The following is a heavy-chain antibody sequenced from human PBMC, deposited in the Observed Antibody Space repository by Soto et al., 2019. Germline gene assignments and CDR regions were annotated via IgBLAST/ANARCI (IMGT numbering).Heavy chain of an antibody. J-gene: IGHJ2*01. CDR2: IRKKVNSYTT. CDR1: GFIFSDQY. CDR3: ARDLGGAPYVDL. Sequence: QLVESGGRLVQPGGSLRLSCAASGFIFSDQYMVWVRQAPGKGLEWVGRIRKKVNSYTTEYAASVTGRFTVSRDDSKNSLYLQMNSLKTEDTAIYDCARDLGGAPYVDLWGRGTLVTVSS. V-gene: IGHV3-72*01. D-gene: IGHD3-16*01.